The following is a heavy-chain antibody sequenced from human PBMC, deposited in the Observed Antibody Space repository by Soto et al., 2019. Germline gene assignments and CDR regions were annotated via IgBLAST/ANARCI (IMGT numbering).Heavy chain of an antibody. CDR3: VRHQRYSSGWYIDY. J-gene: IGHJ4*02. V-gene: IGHV4-39*01. CDR2: VYYRGTT. CDR1: GGSINSANYY. Sequence: LETLSLTCTVSGGSINSANYYWGWIRQPPGKGLEWIGNVYYRGTTYYNPSLKGRVTISVDTSKNQFSLKLSSVTAADSAVFFCVRHQRYSSGWYIDYWGQGTPVTGSS. D-gene: IGHD6-19*01.